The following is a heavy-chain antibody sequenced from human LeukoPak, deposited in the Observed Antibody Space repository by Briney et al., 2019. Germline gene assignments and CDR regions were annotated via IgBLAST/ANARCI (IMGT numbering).Heavy chain of an antibody. CDR2: IYYSGST. CDR1: GGSISSYY. J-gene: IGHJ4*02. CDR3: ARVYGDYETHLDY. V-gene: IGHV4-59*01. D-gene: IGHD4-17*01. Sequence: SETLSLTXTVSGGSISSYYWSWIRQPPGKGLEWIGYIYYSGSTNYNPSLKSRVTISVDTSKNQFSLKLSSVTAADTAVYYCARVYGDYETHLDYWGQGALVTVSS.